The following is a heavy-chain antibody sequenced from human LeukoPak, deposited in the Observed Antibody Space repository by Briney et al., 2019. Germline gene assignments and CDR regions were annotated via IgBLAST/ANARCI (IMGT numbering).Heavy chain of an antibody. CDR3: AREGGGDWFPHGPFDY. Sequence: GGSLRLSCVASGFTFSDYYMNWIRQAPGKGLEWVSYISSSGGTLYYADSVKGRFTMSRDNAKKSLYLQMNSLRAEDTAVYYCAREGGGDWFPHGPFDYWGQGTLVTVSS. D-gene: IGHD2-21*02. CDR2: ISSSGGTL. V-gene: IGHV3-11*04. J-gene: IGHJ4*02. CDR1: GFTFSDYY.